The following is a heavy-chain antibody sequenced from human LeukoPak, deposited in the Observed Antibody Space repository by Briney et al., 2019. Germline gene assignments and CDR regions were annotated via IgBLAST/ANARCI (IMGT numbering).Heavy chain of an antibody. Sequence: PGGSLRLSCAASGFTFSSYAMSWVRQAPGKGLEWVSAISGSGGSTYYADSVKGRFTTSRDNSKNTLYLQMNSLRAEDTAVYYCAKDARALRGPLNWFDPWGQGTLVTVSS. V-gene: IGHV3-23*01. CDR1: GFTFSSYA. J-gene: IGHJ5*02. CDR3: AKDARALRGPLNWFDP. D-gene: IGHD3-10*01. CDR2: ISGSGGST.